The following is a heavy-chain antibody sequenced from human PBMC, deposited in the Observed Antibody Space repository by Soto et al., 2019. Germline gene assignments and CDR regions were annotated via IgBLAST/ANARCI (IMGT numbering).Heavy chain of an antibody. Sequence: QVQLVQSGAEVKKPGASVKVSCKASGYTFTSYDINWVRQATGQGLEWMGWMNPNSGNTGYAQKFQGRVTMTRNTAISTAYMDLSSVRSEVSAVYYCARGLVRGAAPIGYWGQETLVTVSS. CDR1: GYTFTSYD. CDR2: MNPNSGNT. CDR3: ARGLVRGAAPIGY. D-gene: IGHD3-10*01. J-gene: IGHJ4*02. V-gene: IGHV1-8*01.